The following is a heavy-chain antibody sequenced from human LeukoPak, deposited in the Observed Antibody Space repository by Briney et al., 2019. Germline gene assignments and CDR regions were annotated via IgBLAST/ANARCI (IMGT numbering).Heavy chain of an antibody. CDR3: ARASLSTLGTFDI. V-gene: IGHV4-30-2*01. D-gene: IGHD1-1*01. CDR2: IYHNGST. Sequence: PSETLSLNCAVSGGSISSGGYSWTWIRQPPGKGLEWIAYIYHNGSTYYNPSVKSRVTISVDRSKNQLSLKLSSVTAADTAVYYCARASLSTLGTFDIWGQGTMVTVSS. J-gene: IGHJ3*02. CDR1: GGSISSGGYS.